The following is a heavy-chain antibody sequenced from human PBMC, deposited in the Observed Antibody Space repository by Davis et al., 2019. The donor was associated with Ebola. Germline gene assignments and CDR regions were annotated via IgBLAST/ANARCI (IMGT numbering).Heavy chain of an antibody. V-gene: IGHV3-33*06. D-gene: IGHD3-16*01. J-gene: IGHJ6*02. CDR1: GFTFSSYG. CDR3: AKEMTAYDYIWGSWGYYYYYYGMDV. Sequence: PGGSLRLSCAASGFTFSSYGMHWVRQAPGKGLEWVAVIWYDGSNKYYADSVKGRFTISRDNSKNTLYLQMNSLRAEDTAVYYCAKEMTAYDYIWGSWGYYYYYYGMDVWGQGTTVTVSS. CDR2: IWYDGSNK.